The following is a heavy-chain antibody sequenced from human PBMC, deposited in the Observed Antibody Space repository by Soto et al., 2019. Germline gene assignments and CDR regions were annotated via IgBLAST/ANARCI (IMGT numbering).Heavy chain of an antibody. J-gene: IGHJ6*02. Sequence: QVQLVQSGAEVKKPGSSVRVSCKASGTIFSSYTISWVRQAPGQGLEWMGRIIPILGETNSAQKFQGRVTLTADKSTNTAHMQPNSLRLEDTAVYYCARGLGGRMDDWGQGTTVTVSS. V-gene: IGHV1-69*08. CDR2: IIPILGET. CDR1: GTIFSSYT. D-gene: IGHD3-16*01. CDR3: ARGLGGRMDD.